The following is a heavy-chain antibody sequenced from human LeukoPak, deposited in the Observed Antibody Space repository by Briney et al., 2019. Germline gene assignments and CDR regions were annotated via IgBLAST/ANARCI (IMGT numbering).Heavy chain of an antibody. J-gene: IGHJ5*02. Sequence: QPGGSLRLYCAASGFTLSSYWMHWVRQAPGKGLVWVSRINSDGSTTNYADSVQGRFSISRDNAKNTLYLQMNSLRAEDTAVYYCARGSSGYSTTWGQGTLVTVSS. V-gene: IGHV3-74*01. CDR1: GFTLSSYW. D-gene: IGHD6-13*01. CDR3: ARGSSGYSTT. CDR2: INSDGSTT.